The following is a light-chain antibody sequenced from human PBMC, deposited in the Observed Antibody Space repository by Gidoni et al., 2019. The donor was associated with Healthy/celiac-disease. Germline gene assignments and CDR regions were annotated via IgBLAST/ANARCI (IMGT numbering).Light chain of an antibody. CDR3: QQYDNLPIT. CDR2: DAS. J-gene: IGKJ5*01. V-gene: IGKV1-33*01. Sequence: DIQMTQYPSSLSASVGDRVTITCQASQDISNYLKWYQQKPGKAPKLLIYDASNLETGVPSRFSGSVSGTDITFTISSLQPEDIATYYCQQYDNLPITFGQGTRLEIK. CDR1: QDISNY.